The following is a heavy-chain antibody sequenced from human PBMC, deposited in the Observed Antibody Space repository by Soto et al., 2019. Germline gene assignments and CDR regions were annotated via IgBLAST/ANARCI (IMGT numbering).Heavy chain of an antibody. J-gene: IGHJ4*02. CDR3: ARAIKRWEVHYSFDY. Sequence: QVVLLQSGAEVKEPGSSVRVSCEVSGSTFNNFAFSWVRQAPGHGPEWMGGIVVICNTAAYSQRFQDRVTITAHTSTNTLYMELGRLTFEDTAVYYCARAIKRWEVHYSFDYWGQGTLVTVSS. CDR2: IVVICNTA. D-gene: IGHD1-26*01. CDR1: GSTFNNFA. V-gene: IGHV1-69*06.